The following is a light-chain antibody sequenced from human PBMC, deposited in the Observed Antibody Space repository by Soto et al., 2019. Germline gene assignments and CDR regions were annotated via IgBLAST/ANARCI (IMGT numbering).Light chain of an antibody. V-gene: IGLV2-14*01. Sequence: QSALTQPASVSGSPGQSITLSCTGTSSDVGCYNYVSWYQQHPGKAPKLMIYEVSNRPSGVSNRFSGSKSGNTASLTISGLQAEDEADYYCSSYTSSSTRVFGTGTKLTVL. J-gene: IGLJ1*01. CDR2: EVS. CDR1: SSDVGCYNY. CDR3: SSYTSSSTRV.